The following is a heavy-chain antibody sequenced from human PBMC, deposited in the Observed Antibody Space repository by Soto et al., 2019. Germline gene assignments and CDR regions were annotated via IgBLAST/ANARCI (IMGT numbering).Heavy chain of an antibody. Sequence: GESLKISCKGSGYSFTSYWISWVRQMPGKGLEWMGRIDPSDSCTNYSPSFQGHVTISADKSISTAYLQWSSLKASDTAMYYCARLSYYDSSGYPNWFDPWGQGTLVTVSS. D-gene: IGHD3-22*01. CDR1: GYSFTSYW. CDR2: IDPSDSCT. CDR3: ARLSYYDSSGYPNWFDP. J-gene: IGHJ5*02. V-gene: IGHV5-10-1*01.